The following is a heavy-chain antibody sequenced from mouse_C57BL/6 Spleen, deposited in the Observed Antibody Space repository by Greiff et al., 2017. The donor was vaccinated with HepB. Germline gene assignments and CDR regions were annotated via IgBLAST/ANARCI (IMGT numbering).Heavy chain of an antibody. V-gene: IGHV1-55*01. CDR2: IYPGSGST. CDR3: ARTEGIYYDYDGGFAY. CDR1: GYTFTSYW. D-gene: IGHD2-4*01. J-gene: IGHJ3*01. Sequence: VQLQQSGAELVKPGASVKMSCKASGYTFTSYWITWVKQRPGQGLEWIGDIYPGSGSTNYNEKFKSKATLTVDTSSSTAYMQLSSLTSEDSAVYYCARTEGIYYDYDGGFAYWGQGTLVTVSA.